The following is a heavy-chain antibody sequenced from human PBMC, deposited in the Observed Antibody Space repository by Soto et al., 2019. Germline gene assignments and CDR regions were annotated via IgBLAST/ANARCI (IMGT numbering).Heavy chain of an antibody. CDR1: GFTFSTYA. D-gene: IGHD3-10*01. J-gene: IGHJ6*02. Sequence: QVQLVESGGGVVQPGRSLRLSCAASGFTFSTYAMHWVRQAPGKGLEWVALISYDESKTNYADSVKGRFTISRDNSKNTLYLQMNSLRAEDTAVYCCARGRMVRGGVSYYYGMDVWGQGITVTVSS. CDR2: ISYDESKT. V-gene: IGHV3-30-3*01. CDR3: ARGRMVRGGVSYYYGMDV.